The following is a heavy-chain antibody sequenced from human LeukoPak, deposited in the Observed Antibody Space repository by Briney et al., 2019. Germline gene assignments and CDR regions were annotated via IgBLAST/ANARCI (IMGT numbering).Heavy chain of an antibody. J-gene: IGHJ4*02. D-gene: IGHD1-7*01. CDR2: IRSKANSYAT. CDR3: TRNYH. CDR1: GYTFTSYY. Sequence: ASVKVSCKASGYTFTSYYMHWVRQASGKGLEWVGRIRSKANSYATAYAASVKGRFTISRDDSKNTAYLQMNSLKTEDTAVYYCTRNYHWGQGTLVTVSS. V-gene: IGHV3-73*01.